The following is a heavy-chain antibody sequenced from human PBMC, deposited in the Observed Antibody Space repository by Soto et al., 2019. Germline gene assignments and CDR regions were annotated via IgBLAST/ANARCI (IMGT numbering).Heavy chain of an antibody. CDR2: INPHSGLT. CDR1: AYSFTDYY. D-gene: IGHD3-3*01. Sequence: GASVKVSCKASAYSFTDYYLHWVRQAPGQGLEWIGWINPHSGLTNFAQKFQGGVTMTRDTSIDTIYMELSRLTSDDTAVYYCAREGLLRFFRSHYYFHSWGQGTLVTVSS. CDR3: AREGLLRFFRSHYYFHS. J-gene: IGHJ4*02. V-gene: IGHV1-2*02.